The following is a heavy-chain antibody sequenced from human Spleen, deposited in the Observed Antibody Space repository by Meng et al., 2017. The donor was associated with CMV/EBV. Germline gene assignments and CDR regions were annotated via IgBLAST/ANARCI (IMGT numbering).Heavy chain of an antibody. J-gene: IGHJ5*02. CDR2: ISSRGSYI. D-gene: IGHD6-13*01. V-gene: IGHV3-21*01. CDR3: ARGREALAGALYWFDP. Sequence: GGSLRLSCAASGFRFDDHGMSWVRQAPGKGLEWVSSISSRGSYIYYADSLKGRFTISRDNAKNSLYLQMNSLTGDDTAMYYCARGREALAGALYWFDPWGQGTLVTVSS. CDR1: GFRFDDHG.